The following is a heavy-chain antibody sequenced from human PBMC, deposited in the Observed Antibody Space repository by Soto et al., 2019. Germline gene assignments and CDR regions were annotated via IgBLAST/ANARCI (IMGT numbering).Heavy chain of an antibody. CDR3: AKLSRVAVAGTMDY. D-gene: IGHD6-19*01. J-gene: IGHJ4*02. CDR1: GFSFSSYA. V-gene: IGHV3-23*01. CDR2: ISASGGST. Sequence: PGGSLRLSCAASGFSFSSYAMTWVRQAPGKGLEWVSGISASGGSTYYADPVKGRFTISRDNSKNTLYLQMNSLRAEDTAVYYCAKLSRVAVAGTMDYWGQGALVTVSS.